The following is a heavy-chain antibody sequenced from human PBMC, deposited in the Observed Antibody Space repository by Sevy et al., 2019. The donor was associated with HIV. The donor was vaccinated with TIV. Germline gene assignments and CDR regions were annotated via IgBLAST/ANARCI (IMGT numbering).Heavy chain of an antibody. D-gene: IGHD6-13*01. CDR3: ARERQLVLDY. J-gene: IGHJ4*02. Sequence: SETLSLTCTVSGGSISSYYWSWIRQPPGKALEWIGYVYYSGSTNYNPSLKSRVTISIDMSKNQLSLKLTSVTAADTAVYYCARERQLVLDYWGQGTLVTVSS. CDR2: VYYSGST. V-gene: IGHV4-59*01. CDR1: GGSISSYY.